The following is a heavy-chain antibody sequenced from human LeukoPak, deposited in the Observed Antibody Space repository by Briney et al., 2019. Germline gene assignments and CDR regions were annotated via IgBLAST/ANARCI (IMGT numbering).Heavy chain of an antibody. CDR1: GYTFTSYY. CDR3: ARALGTGYDAFDI. V-gene: IGHV1-18*04. Sequence: ASVKVSCKASGYTFTSYYMHWVRQAPGQGLEWMGWISAYNGNTNYAQKLQGRVTMTTDTSTSTAYMELRSLRSDDTAVYYCARALGTGYDAFDIWGQGTMVTVSS. J-gene: IGHJ3*02. CDR2: ISAYNGNT. D-gene: IGHD1-14*01.